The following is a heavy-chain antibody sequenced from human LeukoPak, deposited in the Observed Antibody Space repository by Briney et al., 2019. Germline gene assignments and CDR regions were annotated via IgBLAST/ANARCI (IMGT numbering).Heavy chain of an antibody. Sequence: GGSLRLSCTASGFAFDEHGMSWVRQVPGKGLEWASGINWSGGSTGYADPLRGRFTISRDNAKNSLYLQMDSLRAEDTALYYCARAPITSPFYFDYWGQGTLVTVSS. CDR2: INWSGGST. V-gene: IGHV3-20*04. J-gene: IGHJ4*02. CDR3: ARAPITSPFYFDY. D-gene: IGHD2-2*01. CDR1: GFAFDEHG.